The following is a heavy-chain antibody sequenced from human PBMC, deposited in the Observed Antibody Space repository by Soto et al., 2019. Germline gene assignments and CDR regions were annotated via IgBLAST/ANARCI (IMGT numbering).Heavy chain of an antibody. CDR1: GGSFSGYY. V-gene: IGHV4-34*01. CDR3: ARRGLRNWNGMGMLLVHRGVYMDV. J-gene: IGHJ6*03. CDR2: INHSGST. D-gene: IGHD1-1*01. Sequence: NPSETLSLTCAVYGGSFSGYYWSWIRQPPGKGLEWIGEINHSGSTNYNPSLKSRVTISVDTSKNQFSLKLSSVTAADTAVYYCARRGLRNWNGMGMLLVHRGVYMDVWGKGTMVTVSS.